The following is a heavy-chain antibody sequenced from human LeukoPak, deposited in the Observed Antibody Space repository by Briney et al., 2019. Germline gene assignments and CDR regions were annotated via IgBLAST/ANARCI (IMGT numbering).Heavy chain of an antibody. D-gene: IGHD2-21*02. V-gene: IGHV1-2*02. CDR1: GYTFTGYY. CDR2: INPNSGGT. J-gene: IGHJ5*02. Sequence: GASVKVSCKASGYTFTGYYMHWVRQAPGQGLEWMGWINPNSGGTNYAQKFQGRVTMTRDTSISTAYMELSRLRSDDTAVYYCARAGSGDWNWFDPWGQGTLVTVSS. CDR3: ARAGSGDWNWFDP.